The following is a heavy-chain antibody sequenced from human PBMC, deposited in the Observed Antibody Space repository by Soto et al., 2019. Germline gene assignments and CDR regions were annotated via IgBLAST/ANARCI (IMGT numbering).Heavy chain of an antibody. CDR2: IYYSGST. CDR3: ARDLSFPHAFDI. J-gene: IGHJ3*02. V-gene: IGHV4-31*03. Sequence: PSETLSLTCTVFGGSISSGGYYWSWIRQHPGKGLEWIGYIYYSGSTYYNPSLKSRVTISVDTSKNQFSLKLSSVTAADTAVYYCARDLSFPHAFDIWGQGTMVTVSS. CDR1: GGSISSGGYY.